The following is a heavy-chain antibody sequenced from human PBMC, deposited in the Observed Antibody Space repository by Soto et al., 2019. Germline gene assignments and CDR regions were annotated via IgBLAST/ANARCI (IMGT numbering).Heavy chain of an antibody. J-gene: IGHJ3*02. CDR1: GFSLSTSGVG. CDR3: AHRRQKYYNIIGQDQHAFDI. Sequence: QITLKESGPTLVKPTQTLTLTCTFSGFSLSTSGVGVGWIRQPPGKALEWLALIYWDDDKRYSPSLKSRLTISKHTSKHQVVLTMTNMDPVDTATYYCAHRRQKYYNIIGQDQHAFDIWGQGTMVTVCS. D-gene: IGHD3-9*01. CDR2: IYWDDDK. V-gene: IGHV2-5*02.